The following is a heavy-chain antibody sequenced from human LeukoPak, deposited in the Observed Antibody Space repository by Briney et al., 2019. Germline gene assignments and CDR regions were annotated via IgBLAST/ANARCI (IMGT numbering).Heavy chain of an antibody. D-gene: IGHD3-9*01. Sequence: SQTLSLTCTVSGGSISSGGYYWSWIRQHPGKGLEWLGYIYYSGSTYYNTSLKSRFTISVDTSKNQFSLKMSSVTAADTAVYYCARATGYGEVTFDYWGQGTLVTVSS. CDR2: IYYSGST. CDR1: GGSISSGGYY. CDR3: ARATGYGEVTFDY. J-gene: IGHJ4*02. V-gene: IGHV4-31*03.